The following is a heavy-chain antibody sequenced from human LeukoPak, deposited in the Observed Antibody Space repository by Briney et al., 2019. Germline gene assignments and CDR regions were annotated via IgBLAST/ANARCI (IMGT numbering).Heavy chain of an antibody. D-gene: IGHD1-1*01. J-gene: IGHJ5*02. V-gene: IGHV3-23*01. CDR2: ISGSGGST. CDR3: AKQLSRSGWFDP. Sequence: GGSLRLSCAASGFTFSSYAMSWVRQAPGKGLEWVSAISGSGGSTYYADSVKGRFTISRGNSKNTLYLQMNSLRAEDTAVYYCAKQLSRSGWFDPWGQGTLVTVSS. CDR1: GFTFSSYA.